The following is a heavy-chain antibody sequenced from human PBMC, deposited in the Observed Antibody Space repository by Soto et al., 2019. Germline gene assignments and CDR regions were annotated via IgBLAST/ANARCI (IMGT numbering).Heavy chain of an antibody. CDR3: ARMGGYCSGGSCYSVYYYYGMDV. CDR2: INPNSGGT. J-gene: IGHJ6*02. Sequence: ASVKVSCKASGYTFTGYYMHWVRQAPGQGLEWMGWINPNSGGTNYAQKFRGRVTMTRDTSISTAYMELSRLRSDDTAVYYCARMGGYCSGGSCYSVYYYYGMDVWGQGTTVTVSS. CDR1: GYTFTGYY. D-gene: IGHD2-15*01. V-gene: IGHV1-2*02.